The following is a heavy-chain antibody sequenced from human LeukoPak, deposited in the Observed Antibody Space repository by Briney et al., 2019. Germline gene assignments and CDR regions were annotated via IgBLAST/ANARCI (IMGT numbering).Heavy chain of an antibody. CDR1: GFTFSSYW. J-gene: IGHJ5*02. V-gene: IGHV3-74*01. CDR2: INSAGSTT. CDR3: ASSYGSGRFDP. Sequence: GGSLRLSCAASGFTFSSYWMHWVRQAPGKGLVWVSLINSAGSTTTYADSVKGRFTISRDNAKNTLYLQMNSLRAEDTAVYYCASSYGSGRFDPWGQGTLVTVSS. D-gene: IGHD3-10*01.